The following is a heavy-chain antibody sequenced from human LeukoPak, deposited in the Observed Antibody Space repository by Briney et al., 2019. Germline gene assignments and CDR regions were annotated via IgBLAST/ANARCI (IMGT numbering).Heavy chain of an antibody. V-gene: IGHV3-21*01. J-gene: IGHJ3*02. CDR3: AREGDDAFDI. Sequence: GGSLRLSCAASGFTFNTYAMNWVRQAPGKGLEWVSAISGSGENTYYADSVKGRFTISRDNAKNSLYLQMNSLRAEDTAVYYCAREGDDAFDIWGQGTMVTVSS. CDR2: ISGSGENT. CDR1: GFTFNTYA.